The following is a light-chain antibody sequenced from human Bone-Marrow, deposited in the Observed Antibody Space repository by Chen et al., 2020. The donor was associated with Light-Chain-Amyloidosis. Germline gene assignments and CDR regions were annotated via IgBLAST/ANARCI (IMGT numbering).Light chain of an antibody. CDR1: SSDVGGDNH. CDR3: SSYTITNTLV. V-gene: IGLV2-14*01. Sequence: QSALTQPASVSGSPGQSITISCTGTSSDVGGDNHVSWYQQHPDKAPKLMIYEVTNRPSWVPDRFSGSKSDNTASLTISGLQTEDEADYVCSSYTITNTLVFGSGTRVTAL. J-gene: IGLJ1*01. CDR2: EVT.